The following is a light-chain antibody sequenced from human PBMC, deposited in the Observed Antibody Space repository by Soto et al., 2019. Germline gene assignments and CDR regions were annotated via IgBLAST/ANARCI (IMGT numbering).Light chain of an antibody. V-gene: IGKV3-11*01. Sequence: SKSPDTLSESPGVQATLSCSTSQSVSSNLAWYQQKPGQAPRRLINDASRRATGIPDRFSGSGSGSAFTLTLISLEPEDFAVYYSQHRSSLPITFGQGTRLEIK. CDR3: QHRSSLPIT. CDR2: DAS. CDR1: QSVSSN. J-gene: IGKJ5*01.